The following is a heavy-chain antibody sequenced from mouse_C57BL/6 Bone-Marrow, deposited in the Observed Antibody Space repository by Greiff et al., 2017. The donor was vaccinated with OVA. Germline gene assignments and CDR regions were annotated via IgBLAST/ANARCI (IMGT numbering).Heavy chain of an antibody. CDR3: VRPFYYDSGGFAY. CDR2: IRSKSNNYAT. CDR1: GFSFNTYA. J-gene: IGHJ3*01. V-gene: IGHV10-1*01. D-gene: IGHD2-4*01. Sequence: DVKLVESGGGLVQPKGSLKLSCAASGFSFNTYAMNWVRQAPGKGLEWVARIRSKSNNYATYYADSVKDRFTISRDDSESMLYLQMNNLKTEDTAMYYCVRPFYYDSGGFAYWGQGTLVTVSA.